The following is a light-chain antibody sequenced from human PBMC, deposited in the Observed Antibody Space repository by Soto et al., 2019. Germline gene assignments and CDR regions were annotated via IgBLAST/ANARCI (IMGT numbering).Light chain of an antibody. CDR1: QSVSTN. CDR2: GAS. J-gene: IGKJ1*01. CDR3: QQYNNWPPWT. V-gene: IGKV3-15*01. Sequence: ETVMTQSAVTLSVSLGERATLSCRASQSVSTNLAWYQQKPGQAPRLLIYGASTRATGIPARFSGSGSGTEFTLTISSLQSEDCAVYYCQQYNNWPPWTFGQGTKVEIK.